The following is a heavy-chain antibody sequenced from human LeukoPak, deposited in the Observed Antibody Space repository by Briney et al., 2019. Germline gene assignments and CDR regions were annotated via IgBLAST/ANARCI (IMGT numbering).Heavy chain of an antibody. V-gene: IGHV3-23*01. D-gene: IGHD2-15*01. CDR2: LSGSSGTI. Sequence: GGSLRLSCAVSGFTFSNYAMTWVRQPPGKGLEWVSSLSGSSGTIYHADSVKGRFTISRDNSKATLYLQMNSLRAEDTAVYYCARDPIVVVVAATPISYFDYWGQGTLVTVSS. J-gene: IGHJ4*02. CDR1: GFTFSNYA. CDR3: ARDPIVVVVAATPISYFDY.